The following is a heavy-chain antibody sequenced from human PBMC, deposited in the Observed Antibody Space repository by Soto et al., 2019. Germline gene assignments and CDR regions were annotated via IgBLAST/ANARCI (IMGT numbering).Heavy chain of an antibody. V-gene: IGHV3-23*01. CDR1: GFTFSSSA. CDR3: AKNCGGDCYTNFDY. CDR2: LSGSGGTT. D-gene: IGHD2-21*02. J-gene: IGHJ4*02. Sequence: DVQLLESGGGLVQPGGSLRLSCAASGFTFSSSAMSWVCQAPGKGLEWVSGLSGSGGTTYYADSVKGRFTISRDNSKNTLYLQMNSLRAEDTALYYCAKNCGGDCYTNFDYWGQGTLVTVSS.